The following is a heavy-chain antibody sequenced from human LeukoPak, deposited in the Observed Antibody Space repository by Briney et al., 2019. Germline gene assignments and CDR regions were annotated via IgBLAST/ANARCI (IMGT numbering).Heavy chain of an antibody. CDR2: ISFDGGNK. Sequence: GGSLRLSCAASGFTFSSYWMNWVRQAPGQKVEWVAVISFDGGNKYYADSVKGRFTISRDNSKNTLYLQMNTLRVEDTAVYYCARGAPGIAVANLDYWGQGTLVTVSS. J-gene: IGHJ4*02. V-gene: IGHV3-30*03. D-gene: IGHD6-19*01. CDR1: GFTFSSYW. CDR3: ARGAPGIAVANLDY.